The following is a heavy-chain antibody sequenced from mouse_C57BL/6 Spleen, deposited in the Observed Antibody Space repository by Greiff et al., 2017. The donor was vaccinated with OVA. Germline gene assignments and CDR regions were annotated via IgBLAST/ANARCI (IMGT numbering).Heavy chain of an antibody. J-gene: IGHJ3*01. CDR2: INPNNGGT. CDR1: GYTFTDYY. Sequence: EVQLQQSGPELVKPGASVKISCKASGYTFTDYYMNWVKQSHGKSLEWIGDINPNNGGTSYNQKFKGKATLTVDKSSSTAYMELRSLTSEDSAVYYCARAYYGSSYPAWFAYWGQGTLVTVSA. V-gene: IGHV1-26*01. CDR3: ARAYYGSSYPAWFAY. D-gene: IGHD1-1*01.